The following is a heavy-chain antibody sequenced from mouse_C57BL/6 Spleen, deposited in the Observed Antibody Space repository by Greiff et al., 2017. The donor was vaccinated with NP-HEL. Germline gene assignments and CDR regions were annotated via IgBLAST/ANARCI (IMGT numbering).Heavy chain of an antibody. CDR2: IYPGGGYT. J-gene: IGHJ1*03. D-gene: IGHD1-1*01. Sequence: VQLQKSGAELVRPGTSVKMSCKASGYTFTNYWIGWAKQRPGHGLEWIGDIYPGGGYTNYNEKFKGKATLTADKSSSTAYMQFSSLTSEDSAIYYGARSETVPWYFDVWGTGTTVTVSS. CDR1: GYTFTNYW. V-gene: IGHV1-63*01. CDR3: ARSETVPWYFDV.